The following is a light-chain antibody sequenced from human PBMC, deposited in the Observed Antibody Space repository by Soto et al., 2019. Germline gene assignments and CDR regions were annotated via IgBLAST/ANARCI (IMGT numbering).Light chain of an antibody. CDR3: AAWDDSLNGWV. J-gene: IGLJ3*02. CDR1: SSNIGSNT. V-gene: IGLV1-44*01. CDR2: SNN. Sequence: QSVLTQPPSTSGTPGQRVIISCSGSSSNIGSNTVSWYQQLPGTAPKLLIYSNNQRPSGAPDRFSGSKSGTSASLAIRRLQSEDEADYYCAAWDDSLNGWVFGGGTQLTVL.